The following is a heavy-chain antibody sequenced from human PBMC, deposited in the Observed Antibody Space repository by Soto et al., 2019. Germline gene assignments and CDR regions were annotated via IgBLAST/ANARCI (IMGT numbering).Heavy chain of an antibody. Sequence: GSLSLSCAAAGLTFSSYAVSWVRQAPGKGPEWISSISGSGSTIYYADSVKGRFTISRDNSKNTLYLQMSSLRAEDTAVYYCAKVLYYYDSSGYYYFDYWCQGTLVTVSS. CDR3: AKVLYYYDSSGYYYFDY. J-gene: IGHJ4*02. CDR1: GLTFSSYA. V-gene: IGHV3-23*01. D-gene: IGHD3-22*01. CDR2: ISGSGSTI.